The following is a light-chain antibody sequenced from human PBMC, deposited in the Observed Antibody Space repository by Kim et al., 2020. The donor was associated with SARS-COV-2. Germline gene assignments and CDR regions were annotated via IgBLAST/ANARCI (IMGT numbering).Light chain of an antibody. CDR1: LDTRDW. J-gene: IGKJ2*01. CDR3: QQGNSFPYT. Sequence: QMTQSPSSVSASVGDRVTITCRASLDTRDWVAWYQQKPGQAPRLLIYAASRLQVGVPSRFSGNGSGTHFTLNINNVQPADFATYFCQQGNSFPYTFGQGTKLEI. CDR2: AAS. V-gene: IGKV1-12*01.